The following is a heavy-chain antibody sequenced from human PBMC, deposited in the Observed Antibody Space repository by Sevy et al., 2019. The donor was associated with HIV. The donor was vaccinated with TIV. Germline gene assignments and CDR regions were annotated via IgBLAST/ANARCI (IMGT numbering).Heavy chain of an antibody. CDR2: IYYSGST. J-gene: IGHJ6*03. V-gene: IGHV4-59*01. CDR3: AREKAPYGSGSYYNGGSGYYYYMDV. Sequence: SETLSLTCTVSGGSISSYYWSWIRQPPGKGLEWIGYIYYSGSTNYNPSLRSRVTISVDTSKNQFSLKRSSVTAADTAVFYCAREKAPYGSGSYYNGGSGYYYYMDVWGKGTTVTVSS. D-gene: IGHD3-10*01. CDR1: GGSISSYY.